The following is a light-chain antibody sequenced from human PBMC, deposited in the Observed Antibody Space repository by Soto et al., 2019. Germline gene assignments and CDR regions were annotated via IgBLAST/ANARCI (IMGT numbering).Light chain of an antibody. CDR2: NNN. CDR1: SSNIGVNT. J-gene: IGLJ2*01. V-gene: IGLV1-44*01. CDR3: AAWDDSLNGVL. Sequence: QSVLTQPPSASGTSGQSVTISCSGSSSNIGVNTVSWYQQLPGTAPKLLIQNNNQRPSGVPDRFSGSKSGTSASLVHSGLQSDDEAESYCAAWDDSLNGVLFGGGTKVTVL.